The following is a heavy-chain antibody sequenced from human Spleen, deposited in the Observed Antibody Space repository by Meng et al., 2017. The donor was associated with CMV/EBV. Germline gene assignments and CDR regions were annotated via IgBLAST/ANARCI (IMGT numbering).Heavy chain of an antibody. CDR2: IYYGGST. Sequence: GSLRLSCTVSGGSINSYYWSWIRQPPGKGLEWIGYIYYGGSTNYNPSLRSRVTISGDTSKNQLSLNLSSVTAADTAVYYCASMWELPGPFDFWGQGTLVTVSS. CDR3: ASMWELPGPFDF. CDR1: GGSINSYY. V-gene: IGHV4-59*01. D-gene: IGHD1-26*01. J-gene: IGHJ4*02.